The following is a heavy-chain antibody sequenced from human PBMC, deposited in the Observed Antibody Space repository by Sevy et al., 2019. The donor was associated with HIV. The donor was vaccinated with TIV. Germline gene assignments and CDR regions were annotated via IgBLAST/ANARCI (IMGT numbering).Heavy chain of an antibody. CDR1: GFTFSGSA. V-gene: IGHV3-73*01. CDR2: IRSKANSYAT. Sequence: GGSLRLSCAASGFTFSGSAMHWVRQASGKGLEWVGRIRSKANSYATAYAASVKGRFTISRDDSKNTAYLQMNSLKTEDTAVYYCTRLKGGRYSSGYQYFDYWGQGTLVTVSS. CDR3: TRLKGGRYSSGYQYFDY. D-gene: IGHD3-22*01. J-gene: IGHJ4*02.